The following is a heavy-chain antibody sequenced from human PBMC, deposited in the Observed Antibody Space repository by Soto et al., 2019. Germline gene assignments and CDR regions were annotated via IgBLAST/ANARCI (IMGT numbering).Heavy chain of an antibody. V-gene: IGHV1-69*13. CDR1: GGTFSSYA. Sequence: GASVKVSCKASGGTFSSYAISWLRQAPGQGLEWMGGIIPIFGTANYAQKFQGRVTITADESTSTAYMELSSLRSEDTAVYYCARGEYYYDSSGFNYNWFDPWGQGTLVTVSS. CDR2: IIPIFGTA. J-gene: IGHJ5*02. CDR3: ARGEYYYDSSGFNYNWFDP. D-gene: IGHD3-22*01.